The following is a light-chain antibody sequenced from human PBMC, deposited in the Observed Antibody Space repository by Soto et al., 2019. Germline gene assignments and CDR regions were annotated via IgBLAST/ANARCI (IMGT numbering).Light chain of an antibody. CDR2: KAS. Sequence: DIQMTQSPSTLSASVGDRVTITCRASQTISTLLAWYQQRPGKAPNLLIYKASSLESGVPSRFSGSGSGTEFTLTISSLQRDDFATYLCQQYSTYPWTFGQGNKVEVK. J-gene: IGKJ1*01. V-gene: IGKV1-5*03. CDR3: QQYSTYPWT. CDR1: QTISTL.